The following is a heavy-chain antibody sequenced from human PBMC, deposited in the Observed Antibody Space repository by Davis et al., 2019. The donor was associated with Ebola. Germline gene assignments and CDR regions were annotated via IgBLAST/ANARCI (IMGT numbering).Heavy chain of an antibody. CDR3: ARGPSTGNSFSY. D-gene: IGHD6-13*01. Sequence: GGSLRLSCAASGFTFSNAWMSWVRQAPGQGLEWVANIKQDGSEKYYVDSVEGRFTISRDNAKNSLYLQMNSLKAEDTAVYYCARGPSTGNSFSYWGQGTLVTVSS. CDR1: GFTFSNAW. CDR2: IKQDGSEK. V-gene: IGHV3-7*01. J-gene: IGHJ4*02.